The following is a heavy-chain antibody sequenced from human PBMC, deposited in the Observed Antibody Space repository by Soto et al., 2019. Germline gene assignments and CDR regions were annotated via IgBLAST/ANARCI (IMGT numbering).Heavy chain of an antibody. CDR3: ARSPSTTCADASCYPFDH. Sequence: EVQLLESGGGLIHPGGSLRLSSAASGFTFSNYVMSWVRQTPGKGLEWVSAISGSIGTTYHADSVKGRFTISRDNSKSTLFLQMNNLRADDTALYYCARSPSTTCADASCYPFDHWGQATLVTVSS. CDR1: GFTFSNYV. J-gene: IGHJ4*02. CDR2: ISGSIGTT. V-gene: IGHV3-23*01. D-gene: IGHD2-2*01.